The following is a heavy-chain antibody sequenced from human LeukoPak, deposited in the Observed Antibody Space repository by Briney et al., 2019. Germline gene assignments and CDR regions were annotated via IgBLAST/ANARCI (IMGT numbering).Heavy chain of an antibody. Sequence: PGRSLRLSCAASGFTFSSYGMHWVRQAPGKGLEWVSYISSSGSTIYYADSVKGRFTISRDNAKNSLYLQMNSLRAEDTAVYYCARDHPGIQLWLGVWFDPWGQGTLVTVSS. V-gene: IGHV3-48*04. CDR1: GFTFSSYG. CDR3: ARDHPGIQLWLGVWFDP. J-gene: IGHJ5*02. CDR2: ISSSGSTI. D-gene: IGHD5-18*01.